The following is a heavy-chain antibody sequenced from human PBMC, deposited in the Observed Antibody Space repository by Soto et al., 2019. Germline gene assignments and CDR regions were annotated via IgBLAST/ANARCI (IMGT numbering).Heavy chain of an antibody. CDR1: GFTFSSYA. V-gene: IGHV3-23*01. CDR2: ISGSGGST. Sequence: PGGSLRLSCAASGFTFSSYAMSWVRQAPGKGLEWVSAISGSGGSTYYADSVKGRFTISRDNSKNTLYLQMNSLRAEDTAVYYCAKKGPRDVSSGYYWHQLDYWGQGTLVTVSS. J-gene: IGHJ4*02. D-gene: IGHD3-22*01. CDR3: AKKGPRDVSSGYYWHQLDY.